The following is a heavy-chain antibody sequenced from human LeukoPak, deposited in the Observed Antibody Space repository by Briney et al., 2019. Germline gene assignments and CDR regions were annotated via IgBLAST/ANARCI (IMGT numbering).Heavy chain of an antibody. J-gene: IGHJ4*02. V-gene: IGHV4-39*01. CDR1: GGSISSSSYS. CDR3: ARRGGRGFSGYEFYFDS. CDR2: IYYSGST. Sequence: PSETLSLTCTVSGGSISSSSYSWGWIRQPPGKGLEWIGSIYYSGSTYYNPSLKSRVTRSVDTSKNQFSLKLSSVTAADTAVCYCARRGGRGFSGYEFYFDSWGQGTLVTVSS. D-gene: IGHD5-12*01.